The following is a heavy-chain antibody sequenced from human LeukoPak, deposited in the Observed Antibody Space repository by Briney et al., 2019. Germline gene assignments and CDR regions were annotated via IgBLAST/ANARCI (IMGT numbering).Heavy chain of an antibody. CDR2: INHRGST. D-gene: IGHD3-3*01. CDR1: GGSLSGYS. J-gene: IGHJ4*02. Sequence: SETLSLTCAVYGGSLSGYSWSWIRQPPGKGLEWIGEINHRGSTNYNPSLKSRVTISVDTSKNQFSLRLSSVTAADTAVYYCARGKTRPSLAPLRSRLEYYFDYWGQGILVTVSS. V-gene: IGHV4-34*01. CDR3: ARGKTRPSLAPLRSRLEYYFDY.